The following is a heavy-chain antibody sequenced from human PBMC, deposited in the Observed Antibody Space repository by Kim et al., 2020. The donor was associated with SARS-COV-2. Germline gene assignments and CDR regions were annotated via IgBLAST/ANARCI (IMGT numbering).Heavy chain of an antibody. CDR3: AKAVAVFNY. CDR1: GFTFSSYA. V-gene: IGHV3-30*04. CDR2: ISYDGSNK. D-gene: IGHD6-19*01. Sequence: GGSLRLSCAASGFTFSSYAMHWVRQAPGKGLEWVAVISYDGSNKYYADSVKGRFTISRDNSKNSLYLQMNSLRAEDTAVYYCAKAVAVFNYWGQGTLVTVSS. J-gene: IGHJ4*02.